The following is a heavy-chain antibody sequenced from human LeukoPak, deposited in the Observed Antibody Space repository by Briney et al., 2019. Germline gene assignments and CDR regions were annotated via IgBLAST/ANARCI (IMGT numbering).Heavy chain of an antibody. V-gene: IGHV3-33*06. J-gene: IGHJ4*02. CDR1: GFTFSSHG. CDR3: AKDYTSSWFGPLDY. D-gene: IGHD6-13*01. Sequence: PGRSLRLSCAASGFTFSSHGMHWVRQAPGKGLEWVAVIWYDGINEYYAESVRGRFTISRDNSHNTLLLRMNSLRAEDTAVYYCAKDYTSSWFGPLDYWGQGTVVTVSS. CDR2: IWYDGINE.